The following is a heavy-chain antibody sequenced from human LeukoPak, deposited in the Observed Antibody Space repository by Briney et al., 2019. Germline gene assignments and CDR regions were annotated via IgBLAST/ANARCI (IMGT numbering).Heavy chain of an antibody. CDR2: IWYDGSNK. D-gene: IGHD3-10*01. Sequence: PGRSLRLSCAASGFTFSSYGMHWVRQAPGKGLEWVAVIWYDGSNKYYADSVKGRFTISRDNSKNTLYLQMNSLRAEDTAVYYCARDQASITMVRGANWFDPWGQGTLVTVSS. V-gene: IGHV3-33*08. CDR1: GFTFSSYG. CDR3: ARDQASITMVRGANWFDP. J-gene: IGHJ5*02.